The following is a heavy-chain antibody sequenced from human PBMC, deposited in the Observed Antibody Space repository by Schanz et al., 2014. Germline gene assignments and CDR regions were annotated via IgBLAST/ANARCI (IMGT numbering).Heavy chain of an antibody. J-gene: IGHJ3*01. D-gene: IGHD3-22*01. Sequence: QVQLVESGGGLVKPGGSLRLSCVASGVTFSDYYMAWIRQAPGKGLEWVSDISDSGDSTHYADSVKGRFTISRDNAKNSLYLQMNSLRAEDTGVYYCARGREVVAKIFDVWGQGTMVTVSS. CDR2: ISDSGDST. V-gene: IGHV3-11*06. CDR1: GVTFSDYY. CDR3: ARGREVVAKIFDV.